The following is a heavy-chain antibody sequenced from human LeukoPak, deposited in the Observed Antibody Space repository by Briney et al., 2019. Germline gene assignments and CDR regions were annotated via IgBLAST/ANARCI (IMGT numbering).Heavy chain of an antibody. D-gene: IGHD2-21*02. Sequence: ASVKVSCKASGGTFSSYAISWVRQAPGQGLEWMGRIIPILGIANYAQKLQGRVTMTTDTSTSTAYMELRSLRSDDTAVYYCARVSSRQVTAPGYWGQGTLVTVSS. CDR2: IIPILGIA. V-gene: IGHV1-69*04. CDR1: GGTFSSYA. CDR3: ARVSSRQVTAPGY. J-gene: IGHJ4*02.